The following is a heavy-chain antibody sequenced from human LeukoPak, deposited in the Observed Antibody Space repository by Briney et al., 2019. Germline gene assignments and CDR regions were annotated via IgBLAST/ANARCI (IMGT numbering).Heavy chain of an antibody. CDR1: GYTFTGYY. J-gene: IGHJ6*03. CDR3: ARDAGYSSSWGGYYYYMDV. Sequence: SVKVSCKASGYTFTGYYMHWVRQAPGQGLEWMGGIIPIFGTANYAQKFQGRVTITADESTSTAYMELSSLRSEDTAVYYCARDAGYSSSWGGYYYYMDVWGKGATVTVSS. D-gene: IGHD6-13*01. V-gene: IGHV1-69*13. CDR2: IIPIFGTA.